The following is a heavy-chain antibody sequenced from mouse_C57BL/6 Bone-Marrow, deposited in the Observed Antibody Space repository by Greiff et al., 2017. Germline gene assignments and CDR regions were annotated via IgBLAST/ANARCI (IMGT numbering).Heavy chain of an antibody. V-gene: IGHV1-15*01. CDR3: DYGTPYAMDY. D-gene: IGHD1-1*01. CDR2: IDPETGGT. Sequence: VKVVESGAELVRPGASVTLSCKASGYTFTDYEMHWVKQTPVHGLEWIGAIDPETGGTAYNQKFKGKAILTADKSSSTAYMELRSLTSEDSAVYYCDYGTPYAMDYWGQGTSVTVSS. CDR1: GYTFTDYE. J-gene: IGHJ4*01.